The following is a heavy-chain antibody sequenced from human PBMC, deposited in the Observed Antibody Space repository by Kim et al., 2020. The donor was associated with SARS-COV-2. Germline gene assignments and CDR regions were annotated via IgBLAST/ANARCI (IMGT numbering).Heavy chain of an antibody. CDR3: ARDGSPYYFDY. CDR2: ISSSSSYT. Sequence: GGSLRLSCAASGFTFSDYYMSWIRQAPGKGLEWVSYISSSSSYTNYADSVKGRFTISRDNAKNSLYLQMNSLRAEDTAVYYCARDGSPYYFDYWGQGTLVTVSS. V-gene: IGHV3-11*06. J-gene: IGHJ4*02. D-gene: IGHD2-15*01. CDR1: GFTFSDYY.